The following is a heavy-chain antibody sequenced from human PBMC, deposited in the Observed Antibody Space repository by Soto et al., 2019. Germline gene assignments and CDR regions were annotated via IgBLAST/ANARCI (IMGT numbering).Heavy chain of an antibody. CDR1: GYSISSGSY. D-gene: IGHD6-19*01. CDR2: IYHGGTT. CDR3: ARVHVMVVAGSAFDY. V-gene: IGHV4-38-2*02. J-gene: IGHJ4*01. Sequence: PSETLSLTCTVSGYSISSGSYCAWIRQPPGKGPEWIASIYHGGTTFYNPSLKSRITISVDTSNNQFSLKLTSVNAADTAVYYCARVHVMVVAGSAFDYWGHGTLVTVSS.